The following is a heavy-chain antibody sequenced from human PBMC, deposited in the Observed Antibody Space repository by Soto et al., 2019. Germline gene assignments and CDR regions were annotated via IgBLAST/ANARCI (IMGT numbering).Heavy chain of an antibody. Sequence: SGPTLVNPTQTLTLTCTFSGFSLSTSGVGVGWIRQPPGTALEWLGIIFWDDDKSYRPYLTSRVTITKDPSKNQLVLTMTNMDPVDTATYYCAHLPWKEMWPRAPVVNWGQGTPVTVSS. CDR2: IFWDDDK. J-gene: IGHJ4*02. V-gene: IGHV2-5*02. D-gene: IGHD1-1*01. CDR3: AHLPWKEMWPRAPVVN. CDR1: GFSLSTSGVG.